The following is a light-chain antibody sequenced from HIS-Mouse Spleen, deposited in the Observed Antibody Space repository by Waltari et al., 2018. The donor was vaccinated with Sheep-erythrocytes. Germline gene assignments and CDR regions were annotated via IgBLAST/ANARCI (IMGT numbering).Light chain of an antibody. V-gene: IGLV2-11*01. Sequence: QSALTQPRSVSGSPGQSVTISCTGTRRYVGGSHYVSWYPQHPGKAPKLMIYDVSKRPSGVPDRFSGSKSGNTASLTISGLQAEDEADYYCCSYAGSYNHVFATGTKVTVL. CDR2: DVS. CDR3: CSYAGSYNHV. J-gene: IGLJ1*01. CDR1: RRYVGGSHY.